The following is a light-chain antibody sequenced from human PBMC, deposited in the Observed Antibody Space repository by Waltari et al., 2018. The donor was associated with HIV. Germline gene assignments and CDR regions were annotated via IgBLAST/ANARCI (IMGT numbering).Light chain of an antibody. CDR1: QTISYSPKNRHY. CDR3: QQYYNMPPT. Sequence: DIVMTPSPDSLALSLGERATINCMSSQTISYSPKNRHYWAWYQHKPGQTPRFSIYGASTRASGVPERFSGSGSGTHFTLTINSRQSEDVAAYFCQQYYNMPPTFGQGTKVEIK. J-gene: IGKJ1*01. V-gene: IGKV4-1*01. CDR2: GAS.